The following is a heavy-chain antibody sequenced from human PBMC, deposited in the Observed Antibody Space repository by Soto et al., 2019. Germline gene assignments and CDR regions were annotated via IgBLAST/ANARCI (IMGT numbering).Heavy chain of an antibody. D-gene: IGHD3-16*01. CDR3: ARGLKNYYGMDV. V-gene: IGHV3-74*01. J-gene: IGHJ6*02. CDR2: INSDGSGA. CDR1: GFTFSSYW. Sequence: EVQLVESGGGLVQPGGSLRLSCAASGFTFSSYWMHWVRQAPGKGLVWVSRINSDGSGAYYADPVKGRFTISRDNAKNTVYLQMNSPRAEDTALYYCARGLKNYYGMDVWGQGTTVTVS.